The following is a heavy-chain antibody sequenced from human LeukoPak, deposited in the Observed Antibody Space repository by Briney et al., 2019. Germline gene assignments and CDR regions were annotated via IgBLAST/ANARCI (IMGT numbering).Heavy chain of an antibody. Sequence: PGRSLRLSCAASGFTFSSYVMHWVRQAPGKGLEWVAGISYDGNNKYYAGSVKGRFTISRDNSKNTLYLQMNSLRDEDTAVYYCAKDWVVRGVISYWGQGTLVTVSS. CDR1: GFTFSSYV. CDR2: ISYDGNNK. D-gene: IGHD3-10*01. J-gene: IGHJ4*02. CDR3: AKDWVVRGVISY. V-gene: IGHV3-30*18.